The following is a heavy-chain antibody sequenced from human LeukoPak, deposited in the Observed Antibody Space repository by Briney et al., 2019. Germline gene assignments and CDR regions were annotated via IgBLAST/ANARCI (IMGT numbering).Heavy chain of an antibody. D-gene: IGHD2-2*02. J-gene: IGHJ4*02. CDR3: APRGGYCSSTSCYRGDFDY. CDR1: AYIFTTYY. Sequence: GASVKVSCKASAYIFTTYYIHWVRQAPGQGLEWMGIINPSDGSANYAQQFQGRVTMTEDTSTDTAYMELSSLRSEDTAVYYCAPRGGYCSSTSCYRGDFDYWGQGTLVTVSS. CDR2: INPSDGSA. V-gene: IGHV1-46*01.